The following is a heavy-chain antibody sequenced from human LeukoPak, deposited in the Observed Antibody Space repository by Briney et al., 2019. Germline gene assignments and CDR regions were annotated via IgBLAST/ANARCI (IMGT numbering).Heavy chain of an antibody. J-gene: IGHJ4*02. CDR3: ARDASRTTAPDDY. CDR2: INPNNGGT. D-gene: IGHD1-1*01. Sequence: ASVKVSCKASGYSSTDYYMHWVRQAPGQGLEWMGWINPNNGGTNYEQKFQGRVTMTRDTSISTVYIELSRLTSDDTSVYYCARDASRTTAPDDYWGQGTLVTVSS. CDR1: GYSSTDYY. V-gene: IGHV1-2*02.